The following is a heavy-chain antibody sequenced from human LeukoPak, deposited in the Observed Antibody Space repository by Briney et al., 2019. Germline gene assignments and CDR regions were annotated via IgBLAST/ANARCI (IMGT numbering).Heavy chain of an antibody. D-gene: IGHD3-22*01. CDR2: ISAYNSNT. CDR1: GYTFTSYG. V-gene: IGHV1-18*01. J-gene: IGHJ4*02. Sequence: GASVKVSCKASGYTFTSYGISWVRQAPGQGLEWMGWISAYNSNTNYAQKLQGRVTMTTDTSTSTAYMELRSLRSDDTAVYYCARERRYYDSSGSYYFDYWGQGTLVTVSS. CDR3: ARERRYYDSSGSYYFDY.